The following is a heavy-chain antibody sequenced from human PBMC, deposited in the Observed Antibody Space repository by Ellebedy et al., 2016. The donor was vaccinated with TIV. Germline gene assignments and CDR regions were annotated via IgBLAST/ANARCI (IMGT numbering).Heavy chain of an antibody. CDR1: GFTFGDYA. CDR3: TTDLEAVHDRPWLYYFDY. Sequence: GESLKISCTASGFTFGDYAMSWFRQAPGKGLEWVGFIRSKAYGGTTDYAAPVKGRFTISRDDSKNTLYLQMNSLKTEDTAVYYCTTDLEAVHDRPWLYYFDYWGQGTLVTVSS. J-gene: IGHJ4*02. D-gene: IGHD3-22*01. CDR2: IRSKAYGGTT. V-gene: IGHV3-49*03.